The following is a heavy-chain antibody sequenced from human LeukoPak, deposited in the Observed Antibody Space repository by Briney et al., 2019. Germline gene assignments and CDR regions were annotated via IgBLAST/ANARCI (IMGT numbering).Heavy chain of an antibody. V-gene: IGHV1-8*01. CDR2: MNPNSGNT. D-gene: IGHD3-3*01. Sequence: ASVKVSCKASGYTFTSYDINWVRQATGQGLEWMGWMNPNSGNTGYAQKFQGRVTMTRNTSISTAYMELSSLRSEDTAVYYCARGRYDFWSGYYKRPRTYYYYYMDGWGKGTTVTVSS. J-gene: IGHJ6*03. CDR3: ARGRYDFWSGYYKRPRTYYYYYMDG. CDR1: GYTFTSYD.